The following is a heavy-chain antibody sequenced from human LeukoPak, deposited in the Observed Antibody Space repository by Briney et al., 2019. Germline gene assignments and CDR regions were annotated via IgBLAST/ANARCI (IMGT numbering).Heavy chain of an antibody. CDR1: GFAFSDYA. CDR2: ISSSGSTI. Sequence: GGSLRLSCAASGFAFSDYAMHWVRQAPGKGLEWVSYISSSGSTIYYADSVKGRFTISRDNAKNSLYLQMNSLRAEDTAVYYCAREHSAYYYFGYWGQGTLVTVSS. V-gene: IGHV3-11*01. J-gene: IGHJ4*02. CDR3: AREHSAYYYFGY. D-gene: IGHD2-21*01.